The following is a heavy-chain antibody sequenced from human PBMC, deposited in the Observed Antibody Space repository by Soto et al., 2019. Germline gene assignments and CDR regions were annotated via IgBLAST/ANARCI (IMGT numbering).Heavy chain of an antibody. J-gene: IGHJ1*01. D-gene: IGHD3-3*01. Sequence: GGSLRLSCVASGFIFDDYYMNWIRQTPGKGLEWVSYISSSGSDANSADSLKGRFSISRDNAKNAVYLQMNRLSAEDTAIYYCVRVRGFFEWLDWRQRTLDTVFS. CDR3: VRVRGFFEWLD. CDR1: GFIFDDYY. CDR2: ISSSGSDA. V-gene: IGHV3-11*06.